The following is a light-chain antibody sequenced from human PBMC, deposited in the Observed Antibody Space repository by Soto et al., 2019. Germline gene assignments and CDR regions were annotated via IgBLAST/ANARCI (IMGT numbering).Light chain of an antibody. CDR3: AAWDDSLNGRV. J-gene: IGLJ3*02. CDR1: SSDVGGYDS. CDR2: EVR. Sequence: QSALTQPASVSGSPGQSITISCTGTSSDVGGYDSVSWYQQHPGKAPKLMIYEVRNRPSGVSNRFSGSKSGNTASLTISGLQAEDEADYYCAAWDDSLNGRVFGGGTKVTVL. V-gene: IGLV2-14*01.